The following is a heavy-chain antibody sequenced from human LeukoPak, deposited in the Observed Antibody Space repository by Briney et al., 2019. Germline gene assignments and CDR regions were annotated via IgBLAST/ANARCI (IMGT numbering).Heavy chain of an antibody. J-gene: IGHJ6*02. CDR2: IIPIFGTA. Sequence: GASVKVSCKASGGTFSSYAISWVRQAPGQGLEWMEGIIPIFGTANYAQKFQGRVTITADESTTTAYMELSSLRSEDTAVYYCARDWSRYDFWSGYSNSGVAYFYYGMDVWGQGTTVTVSS. CDR3: ARDWSRYDFWSGYSNSGVAYFYYGMDV. CDR1: GGTFSSYA. D-gene: IGHD3-3*01. V-gene: IGHV1-69*13.